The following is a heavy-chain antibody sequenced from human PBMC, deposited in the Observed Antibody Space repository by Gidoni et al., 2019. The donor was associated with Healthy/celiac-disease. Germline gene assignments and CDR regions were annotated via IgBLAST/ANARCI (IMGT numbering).Heavy chain of an antibody. V-gene: IGHV1-46*01. D-gene: IGHD5-18*01. Sequence: QVQLVQSGAEVKKPGASVKVSCKASGDTFPRYYWHWVRQAPGQALEWMGIINPSGGSTSYAQKFQGRVTMTRDTSTSTVYMELSSLRSEDTAVYYCARDLGAVGYSYGRKSFDYWGQGTLVTVSS. J-gene: IGHJ4*02. CDR3: ARDLGAVGYSYGRKSFDY. CDR2: INPSGGST. CDR1: GDTFPRYY.